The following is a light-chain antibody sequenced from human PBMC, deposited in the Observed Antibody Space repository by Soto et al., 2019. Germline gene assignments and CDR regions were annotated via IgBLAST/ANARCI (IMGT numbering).Light chain of an antibody. CDR2: DAS. J-gene: IGKJ2*02. V-gene: IGKV3-11*01. CDR1: QSVSSY. Sequence: EIVLTQSPATLSLSPGERATLSCRASQSVSSYLAWYQQKPGQAPRLLIYDASTRATGIPARFSGSGSGTDFTLTISSREPEDFAVYYCQQRSNWPPRCTFGQGTKLEIK. CDR3: QQRSNWPPRCT.